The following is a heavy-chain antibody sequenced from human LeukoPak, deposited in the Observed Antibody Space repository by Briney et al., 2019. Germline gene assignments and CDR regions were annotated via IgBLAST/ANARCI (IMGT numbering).Heavy chain of an antibody. V-gene: IGHV1-8*01. CDR3: ARLIGGSGSYYKFYYYYGMGV. D-gene: IGHD3-10*01. CDR1: GYTFTSYD. Sequence: ASVKVSCKASGYTFTSYDINWVRQATGQGLEWMGWMNPNSGNTGYAQKFQGRVTMTRNTSISTAYMELSSLRSEDTAVYYCARLIGGSGSYYKFYYYYGMGVWGQGTTVTVSS. J-gene: IGHJ6*02. CDR2: MNPNSGNT.